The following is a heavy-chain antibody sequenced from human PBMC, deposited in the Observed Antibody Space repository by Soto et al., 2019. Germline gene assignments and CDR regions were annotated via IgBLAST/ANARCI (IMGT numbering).Heavy chain of an antibody. CDR1: GGTFSSYT. CDR3: ARAYGMDV. Sequence: ASVKVSCKASGGTFSSYTISWVRQAPGQGLEWMGRIIPSHGIANYAQKFQGRVTITRDTSTSTAYMELSSLRSEDTAVYYCARAYGMDVWGQGTTVTVPS. CDR2: IIPSHGIA. V-gene: IGHV1-69*02. J-gene: IGHJ6*02.